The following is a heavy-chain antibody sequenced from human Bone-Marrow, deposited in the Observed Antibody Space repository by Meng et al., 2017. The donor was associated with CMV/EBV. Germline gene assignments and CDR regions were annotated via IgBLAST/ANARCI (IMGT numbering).Heavy chain of an antibody. CDR3: ARGAPRKYYYYGMDV. V-gene: IGHV3-53*01. D-gene: IGHD1-14*01. CDR2: IYSGGST. CDR1: GFTVSSNY. J-gene: IGHJ6*02. Sequence: LSLTCAASGFTVSSNYMSWVRQAPGKGLEWVSVIYSGGSTYYADSVKGRFTISRDNSKNTLYLQMNSLRAEDTAVYYCARGAPRKYYYYGMDVWGQGTTVTVSS.